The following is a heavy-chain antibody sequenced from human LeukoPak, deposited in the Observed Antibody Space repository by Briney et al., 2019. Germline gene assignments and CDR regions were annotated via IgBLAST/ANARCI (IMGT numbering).Heavy chain of an antibody. D-gene: IGHD4-17*01. Sequence: PGGSLRLSCAASGFTFSSYSMNWVRQAPGKGLEWVSSISSSSSYIYYADSVKGRFTISRDNAKNSLYLQMNRLRAEDTAVYYCAKDTTTVTGHAFDIWGQGTMVTVSS. J-gene: IGHJ3*02. V-gene: IGHV3-21*01. CDR1: GFTFSSYS. CDR2: ISSSSSYI. CDR3: AKDTTTVTGHAFDI.